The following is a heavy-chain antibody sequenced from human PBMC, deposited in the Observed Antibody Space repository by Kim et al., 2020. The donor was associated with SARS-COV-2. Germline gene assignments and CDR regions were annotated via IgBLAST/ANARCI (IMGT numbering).Heavy chain of an antibody. CDR2: A. CDR3: ARDIASGGGDY. V-gene: IGHV1-69*04. J-gene: IGHJ4*02. D-gene: IGHD2-15*01. Sequence: ANYARKFQGRVTITADKSTSPAYMGLSSLRAEDTAVYYCARDIASGGGDYWGQGTLVTVSS.